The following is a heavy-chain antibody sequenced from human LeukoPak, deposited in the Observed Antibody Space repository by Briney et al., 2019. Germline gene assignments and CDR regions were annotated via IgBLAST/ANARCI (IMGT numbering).Heavy chain of an antibody. Sequence: SVKVSCKASGGTFSSYAISWVRQAPGQGPEWMGGIIPIFGTANYAQKFQGRVTITADESTSTAYMELSSLRSEDTAVYYCAHLPNGHDDYGDYRLAYYFDYWGQGTLVTVSS. V-gene: IGHV1-69*13. D-gene: IGHD4-17*01. CDR1: GGTFSSYA. CDR2: IIPIFGTA. CDR3: AHLPNGHDDYGDYRLAYYFDY. J-gene: IGHJ4*02.